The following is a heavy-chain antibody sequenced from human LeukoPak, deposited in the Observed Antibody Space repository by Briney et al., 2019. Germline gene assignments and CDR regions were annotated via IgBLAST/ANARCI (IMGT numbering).Heavy chain of an antibody. CDR1: GFTFSVYY. V-gene: IGHV3-11*03. Sequence: GGSLRLSCAASGFTFSVYYMSWIRQAPGKGLEWVSYISSSNNFRNYADSVKGRFTISRDNAKNSLYLQMNSLRAEDTAVYYCARPRYYDSSGYYFDIWGQGTMVTVSS. J-gene: IGHJ3*02. CDR3: ARPRYYDSSGYYFDI. CDR2: ISSSNNFR. D-gene: IGHD3-22*01.